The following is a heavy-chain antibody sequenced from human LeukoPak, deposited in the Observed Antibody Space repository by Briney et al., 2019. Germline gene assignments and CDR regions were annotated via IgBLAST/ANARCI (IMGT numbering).Heavy chain of an antibody. CDR2: INHSGST. J-gene: IGHJ4*02. Sequence: LKPSETLSLTCAVYGGSFSGYYWSWIRQPPGKGLEWIGEINHSGSTNYNPSLKSRVTISVDTSKNQFSLKLSSVTAADTAVYYCARGRYYYDSSGYSSPGGYWGQGTLVTVSS. V-gene: IGHV4-34*01. D-gene: IGHD3-22*01. CDR3: ARGRYYYDSSGYSSPGGY. CDR1: GGSFSGYY.